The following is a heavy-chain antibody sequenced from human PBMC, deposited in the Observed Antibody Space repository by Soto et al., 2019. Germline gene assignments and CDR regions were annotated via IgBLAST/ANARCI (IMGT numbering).Heavy chain of an antibody. CDR2: FSSYNGDA. D-gene: IGHD3-16*01. CDR3: ARDDSGGLDY. CDR1: GYTFSYYG. V-gene: IGHV1-18*01. J-gene: IGHJ4*02. Sequence: GASVKVSCKASGYTFSYYGISWVRQAPGQGLEWMGWFSSYNGDATYAQNYQGRVSMTTDTSTTTAYMELWNLRSDDTAIYYSARDDSGGLDYWGQGTMVTVSS.